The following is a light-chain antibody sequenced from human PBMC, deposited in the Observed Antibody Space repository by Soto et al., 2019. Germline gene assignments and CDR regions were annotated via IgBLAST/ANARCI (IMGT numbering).Light chain of an antibody. CDR2: AAS. CDR3: KQANSLPNT. Sequence: DIQMKKAPFCVSGSVEDRVTITCRAIQGRSSWLACYQQKTGKAPKLLIYAASSLQSGVPSRFSGSGSGTDFTLTISSLQPEDFAPYYCKQANSLPNTFGKGTRLEIK. V-gene: IGKV1-12*01. CDR1: QGRSSW. J-gene: IGKJ5*01.